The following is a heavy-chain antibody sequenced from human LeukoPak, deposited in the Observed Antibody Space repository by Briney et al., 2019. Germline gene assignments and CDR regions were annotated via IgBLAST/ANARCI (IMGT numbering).Heavy chain of an antibody. V-gene: IGHV1-18*01. CDR1: GYTFTSYG. CDR2: ISAYNGNT. J-gene: IGHJ4*01. D-gene: IGHD3-10*01. Sequence: GASVKVSCKASGYTFTSYGINWVRQAPGQGLEWMGWISAYNGNTDYAQKLQGRVTMTTDTSTGTAYMELRSLRSDDTAVYYCARVHQSGWPNVGYFDYWGHGTLVTVSS. CDR3: ARVHQSGWPNVGYFDY.